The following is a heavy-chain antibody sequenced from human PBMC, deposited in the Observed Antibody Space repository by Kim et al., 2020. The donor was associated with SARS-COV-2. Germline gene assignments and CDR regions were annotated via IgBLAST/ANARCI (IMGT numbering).Heavy chain of an antibody. CDR1: GYSFSNSW. Sequence: GESLKISCKGSGYSFSNSWIGWVRQMPGKGLEWMGIMYSGDSDTRYSPSFQDQVTISADKSISTAYLQWSSLKASDTAMYYCARLIAASGTEYFNLWGRGTLVTVSS. D-gene: IGHD6-13*01. CDR2: MYSGDSDT. CDR3: ARLIAASGTEYFNL. J-gene: IGHJ2*01. V-gene: IGHV5-51*01.